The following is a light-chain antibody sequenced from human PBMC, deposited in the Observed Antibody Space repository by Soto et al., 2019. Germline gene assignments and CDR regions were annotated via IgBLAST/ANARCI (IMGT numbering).Light chain of an antibody. CDR1: SSDVGGYNY. Sequence: QSALTQPASVSGSPGQSITISCTGTSSDVGGYNYVSWYQQHTGKAPKLMIYEVSNRPSGVSNRFSGSKSGNTASLTISGLQAEDEADYYCSSYTSSSPLFGGGTKLTVL. J-gene: IGLJ2*01. V-gene: IGLV2-14*01. CDR3: SSYTSSSPL. CDR2: EVS.